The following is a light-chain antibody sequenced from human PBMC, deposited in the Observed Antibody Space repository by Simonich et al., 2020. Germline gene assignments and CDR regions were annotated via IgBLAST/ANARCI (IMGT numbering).Light chain of an antibody. J-gene: IGLJ2*01. CDR2: DVS. CDR3: SSYTSSSTYVV. V-gene: IGLV2-14*01. Sequence: QSALTQPASVSGSPGQSITISCTGTSSDVGGYNYVSLYQQHPGKAPKLTIYDVSHRPSGVSNLFSGSKSGNTASLTISGLQAEDEADYYCSSYTSSSTYVVFGGGTKLTVL. CDR1: SSDVGGYNY.